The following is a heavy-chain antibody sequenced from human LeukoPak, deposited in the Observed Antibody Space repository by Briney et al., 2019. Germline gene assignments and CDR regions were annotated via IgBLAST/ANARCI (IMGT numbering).Heavy chain of an antibody. D-gene: IGHD6-6*01. Sequence: PSETLSLTCTVSGGSISSYYWGWIRQPPGKGLEWIGSIYYSGSTYYNPSLKSRVTISVDTSKNQFSLKLSSVTAADTAVYYCARPKGDSSSSSAFDIWGQGTMVTVSS. CDR1: GGSISSYY. CDR2: IYYSGST. CDR3: ARPKGDSSSSSAFDI. V-gene: IGHV4-39*01. J-gene: IGHJ3*02.